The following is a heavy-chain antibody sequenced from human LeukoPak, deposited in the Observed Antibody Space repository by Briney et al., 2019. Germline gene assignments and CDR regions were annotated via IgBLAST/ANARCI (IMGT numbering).Heavy chain of an antibody. Sequence: PSETLSLTCTVSGGSISRYYWSWIRQPPGKGLEWIGYIYYSGGTNYNPSLKSRVTISVDTSKNQFSLKLSSVTAADTAVYYCARESRDFWSGYSDAFDIWGQGTMVTASS. D-gene: IGHD3-3*01. CDR1: GGSISRYY. J-gene: IGHJ3*02. V-gene: IGHV4-59*01. CDR2: IYYSGGT. CDR3: ARESRDFWSGYSDAFDI.